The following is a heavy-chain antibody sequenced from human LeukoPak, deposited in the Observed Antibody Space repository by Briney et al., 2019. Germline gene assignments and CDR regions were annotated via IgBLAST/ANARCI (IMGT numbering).Heavy chain of an antibody. CDR2: IIPIYGTT. V-gene: IGHV1-69*13. J-gene: IGHJ3*02. CDR3: ARAPIGLPTDEDDDVFDI. Sequence: SVKVSCKLSGGTFYSYAMNWVRQAPGQGLEWMGRIIPIYGTTNYAQKFQGRLAITADDLPTTAHMEMSGLTSEDTAVYYCARAPIGLPTDEDDDVFDIWGQGTLVTVSS. CDR1: GGTFYSYA. D-gene: IGHD4-11*01.